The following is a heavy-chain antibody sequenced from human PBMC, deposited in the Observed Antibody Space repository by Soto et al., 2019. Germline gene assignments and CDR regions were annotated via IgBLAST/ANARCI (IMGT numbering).Heavy chain of an antibody. CDR3: ATDGGYSYGQQFWFDP. D-gene: IGHD5-18*01. CDR1: GGTFSSYA. CDR2: FDPEDGET. J-gene: IGHJ5*02. Sequence: GASVKVSCKASGGTFSSYAISWVRQAPGQGLEWMGGFDPEDGETIYAQKFQGRVTMTEDTSTDTAYMELSSLRSEDTAVYYCATDGGYSYGQQFWFDPWGQGTLVTVSS. V-gene: IGHV1-24*01.